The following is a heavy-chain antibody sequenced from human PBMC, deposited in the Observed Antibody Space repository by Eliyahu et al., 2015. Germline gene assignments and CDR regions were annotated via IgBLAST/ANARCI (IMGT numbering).Heavy chain of an antibody. D-gene: IGHD5-24*01. V-gene: IGHV1-2*02. CDR1: GFTFTDXY. Sequence: VQLMQSGPEVKKPGASVKVSCQAXGFTFTDXYFHWVRQAPGQGLEWMGWINPRSGGTNYAHKFRNRITMTRDTSIRTVYMELRGLTSDDRAAYFCARDELGDAYILLDSGGQGTLVSVSS. CDR2: INPRSGGT. J-gene: IGHJ4*02. CDR3: ARDELGDAYILLDS.